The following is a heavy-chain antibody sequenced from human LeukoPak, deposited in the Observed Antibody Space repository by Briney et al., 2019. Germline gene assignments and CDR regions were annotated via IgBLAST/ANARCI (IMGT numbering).Heavy chain of an antibody. V-gene: IGHV4-61*02. J-gene: IGHJ4*02. CDR3: ARVMGYGDYPFDY. CDR2: IYTSGST. Sequence: SETLSLTCTVSGGSISSGSYYWRWIRQPAGKGLEWIGRIYTSGSTNYNPSLKSRVTISVDTSKNQFSLKLSSVTAADTAVYYCARVMGYGDYPFDYWGQGTLVTVSS. D-gene: IGHD4-17*01. CDR1: GGSISSGSYY.